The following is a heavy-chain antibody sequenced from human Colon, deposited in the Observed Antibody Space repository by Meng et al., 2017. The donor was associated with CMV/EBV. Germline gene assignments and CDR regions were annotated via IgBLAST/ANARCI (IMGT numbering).Heavy chain of an antibody. CDR1: GGSISSSSYY. V-gene: IGHV4-39*01. D-gene: IGHD3-3*01. J-gene: IGHJ4*02. CDR2: IYYSGST. Sequence: SETLSLTCTVSGGSISSSSYYWGWIRQPPGTGLEWIGSIYYSGSTYYNPSLKSRVTISVDTSKNQFSLKLSSVTAADTAVYYCARLGYDFWSGYYTREIYYFDYWGQGTLVTVSS. CDR3: ARLGYDFWSGYYTREIYYFDY.